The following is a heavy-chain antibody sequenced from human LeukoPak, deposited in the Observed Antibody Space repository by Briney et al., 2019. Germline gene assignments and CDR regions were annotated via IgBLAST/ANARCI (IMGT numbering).Heavy chain of an antibody. V-gene: IGHV1-69*04. CDR1: GGTFTNLA. CDR3: ARAPPRLDGYILYY. CDR2: IIPTTGLA. D-gene: IGHD5-24*01. Sequence: ASVKVSCKASGGTFTNLAISWVRQAPGQGLEWMGRIIPTTGLANYAQKFQGRVTITADKSTSTAYMELSSLRSEDTAVYYCARAPPRLDGYILYYWGQGTLATVSS. J-gene: IGHJ4*02.